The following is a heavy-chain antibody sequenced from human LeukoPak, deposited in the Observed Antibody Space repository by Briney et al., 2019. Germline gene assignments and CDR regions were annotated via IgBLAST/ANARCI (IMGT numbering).Heavy chain of an antibody. CDR2: INPSGGST. CDR1: GYTFSGHY. V-gene: IGHV1-46*01. Sequence: VASVKVSCKASGYTFSGHYLHWVRQAPGQGLEWMGIINPSGGSTSYAQKFQGRVTMTRDTSTSTVYMELSSLRSEDTAVYYCARDHRLGIVVVPTAAFDIWGQGTMVTVSS. CDR3: ARDHRLGIVVVPTAAFDI. D-gene: IGHD3-22*01. J-gene: IGHJ3*02.